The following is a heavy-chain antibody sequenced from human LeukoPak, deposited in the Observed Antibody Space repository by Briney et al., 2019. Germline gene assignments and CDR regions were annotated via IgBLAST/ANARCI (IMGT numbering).Heavy chain of an antibody. Sequence: GVSLRLSCVASGFTFSIYTMSWVRQAPGKGLEWVSSITSSSSSMYSADSVKGRLTISRDNAKNSLYLQMNSLRAEDTAVYYCARDLAWGGYWGQGTLVTISS. CDR3: ARDLAWGGY. V-gene: IGHV3-21*01. CDR2: ITSSSSSM. CDR1: GFTFSIYT. D-gene: IGHD7-27*01. J-gene: IGHJ4*02.